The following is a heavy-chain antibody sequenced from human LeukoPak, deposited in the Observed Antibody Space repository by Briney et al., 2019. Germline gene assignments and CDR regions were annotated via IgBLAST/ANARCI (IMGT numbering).Heavy chain of an antibody. CDR3: ARPNLYSTSLDALDI. D-gene: IGHD2-8*01. CDR2: ISSSSSYI. Sequence: PGGSLRLSCAASGFTFSSYSMNWVRQAPGKGLEWVSSISSSSSYIYYADSVKGRFTISRDNAKNSLYLQVNSLRAEDTAVYYCARPNLYSTSLDALDIWGQGTMVTVSS. J-gene: IGHJ3*02. CDR1: GFTFSSYS. V-gene: IGHV3-21*01.